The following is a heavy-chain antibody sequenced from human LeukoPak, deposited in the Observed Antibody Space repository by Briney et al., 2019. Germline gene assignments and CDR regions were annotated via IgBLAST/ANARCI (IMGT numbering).Heavy chain of an antibody. Sequence: SETLSLTCAVYGGSFSGYYWSWIRQPPGKGLEWIGEINHSGSTNYNPSLKSRATISVDTSKNQFSLKLSSVTAADTAVYYCASRNDVLLWFGELAPVPWGQGTLVTVSS. CDR1: GGSFSGYY. V-gene: IGHV4-34*01. CDR3: ASRNDVLLWFGELAPVP. J-gene: IGHJ4*02. CDR2: INHSGST. D-gene: IGHD3-10*01.